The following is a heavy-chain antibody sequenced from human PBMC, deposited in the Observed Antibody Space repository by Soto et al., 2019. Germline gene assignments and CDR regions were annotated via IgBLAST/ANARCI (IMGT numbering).Heavy chain of an antibody. CDR3: ARVTVDTLDY. V-gene: IGHV4-59*11. J-gene: IGHJ4*02. CDR2: INYSGSA. Sequence: TLSLTCTVSGGSISSHYWSWIRQPPGKGLEWIGYINYSGSANYNPSLKSRVTISVDTSKNQFSLRLTSVTAADTAVYYCARVTVDTLDYWGQGTLVTVSS. D-gene: IGHD5-18*01. CDR1: GGSISSHY.